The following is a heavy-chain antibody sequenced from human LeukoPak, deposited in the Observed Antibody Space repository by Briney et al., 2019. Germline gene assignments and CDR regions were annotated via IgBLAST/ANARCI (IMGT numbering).Heavy chain of an antibody. CDR3: AREQLAPHDAFDI. J-gene: IGHJ3*02. CDR1: GGSISSSSYY. V-gene: IGHV4-39*01. Sequence: PSETLSLTCTVSGGSISSSSYYWGWIRQPPGKGLEWIGSIYYSGSTNYNPSLKSRVTISVDTSKNQFSLKLSSVTAADTAVYYCAREQLAPHDAFDIWGQGTMVTVSS. D-gene: IGHD6-6*01. CDR2: IYYSGST.